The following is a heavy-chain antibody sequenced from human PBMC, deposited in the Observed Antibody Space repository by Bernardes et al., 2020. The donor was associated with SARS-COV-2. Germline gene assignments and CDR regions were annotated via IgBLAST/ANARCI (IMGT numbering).Heavy chain of an antibody. V-gene: IGHV3-30*02. J-gene: IGHJ5*02. Sequence: GGCLRPSCSASGFNFSKFGMHWVRQAPGQGLEWVAIIRNVGSAYDYADSVKGRFTISRDNSKNTLSLKMNSLRAEDTAVYYCAKGLENVYDYRLDPWGQGTLVTVSS. CDR3: AKGLENVYDYRLDP. D-gene: IGHD5-12*01. CDR2: IRNVGSAY. CDR1: GFNFSKFG.